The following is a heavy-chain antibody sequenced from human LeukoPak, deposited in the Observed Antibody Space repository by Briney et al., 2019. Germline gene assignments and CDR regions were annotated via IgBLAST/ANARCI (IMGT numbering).Heavy chain of an antibody. CDR3: ARDYLDAFDI. Sequence: SETLSLTCTVSGGSISSGSYYWSWIRQPAGKGLKWIGRIYTSGSTNYNPSLKGRVIISVDTSKNQFSLKLSSVTAADTAVYYCARDYLDAFDIWGQGTMVTVSS. V-gene: IGHV4-61*02. D-gene: IGHD3-16*02. J-gene: IGHJ3*02. CDR2: IYTSGST. CDR1: GGSISSGSYY.